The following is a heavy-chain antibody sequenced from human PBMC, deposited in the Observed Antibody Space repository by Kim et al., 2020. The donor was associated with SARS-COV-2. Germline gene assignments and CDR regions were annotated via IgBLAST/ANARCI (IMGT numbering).Heavy chain of an antibody. D-gene: IGHD3-16*01. Sequence: TRYAQKFWGTLPVTRDTSTSTLDMELTSLRSEDTAVYYCAREGESLKHFDYWGQGTLVTVSS. CDR2: T. V-gene: IGHV1-46*01. J-gene: IGHJ4*02. CDR3: AREGESLKHFDY.